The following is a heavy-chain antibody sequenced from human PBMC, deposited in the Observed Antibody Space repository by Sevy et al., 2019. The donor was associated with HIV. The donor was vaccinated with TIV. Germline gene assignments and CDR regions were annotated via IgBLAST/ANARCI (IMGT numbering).Heavy chain of an antibody. Sequence: GGSLRLSCAASGFTFSSYAMSWVRQAPGKGLGWVSAISGSGGSTYYADSVKGRFTISRDNSKNTLYLQMNSLRAEDTAVYYCAKEGIYYDSSGYYLDYWGQRTLVTVSS. CDR1: GFTFSSYA. V-gene: IGHV3-23*01. J-gene: IGHJ4*02. D-gene: IGHD3-22*01. CDR3: AKEGIYYDSSGYYLDY. CDR2: ISGSGGST.